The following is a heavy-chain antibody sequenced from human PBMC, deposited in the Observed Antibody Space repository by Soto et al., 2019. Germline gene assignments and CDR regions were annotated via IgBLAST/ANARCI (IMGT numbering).Heavy chain of an antibody. CDR1: GFTFSSYG. J-gene: IGHJ4*02. Sequence: GGSLRLSCAASGFTFSSYGMHWVRRAPGKGLEWVAVIWYDGSNKYYADSVKGRFTISRDNSKNTLYLQMNSLRAEDTAVYYCARDITTGAPLGSFDYWGQGTLVTVSS. D-gene: IGHD7-27*01. V-gene: IGHV3-33*01. CDR2: IWYDGSNK. CDR3: ARDITTGAPLGSFDY.